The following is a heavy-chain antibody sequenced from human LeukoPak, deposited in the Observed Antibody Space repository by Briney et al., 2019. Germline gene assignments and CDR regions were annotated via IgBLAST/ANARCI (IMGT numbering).Heavy chain of an antibody. CDR2: IIPIFGTA. Sequence: ASVKVSCKASGGTFSSYAVSWVRQAPGQGLEWIGGIIPIFGTANYAQKFQGRVTITRDTSASTAYMELSSLRSEDMAVYYCARYSYGAFDYWGQGTLVTVSS. V-gene: IGHV1-69*05. J-gene: IGHJ4*02. CDR1: GGTFSSYA. CDR3: ARYSYGAFDY. D-gene: IGHD4-17*01.